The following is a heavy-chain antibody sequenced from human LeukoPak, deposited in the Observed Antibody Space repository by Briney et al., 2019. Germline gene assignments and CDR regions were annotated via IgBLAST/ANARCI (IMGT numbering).Heavy chain of an antibody. D-gene: IGHD6-19*01. J-gene: IGHJ4*02. CDR2: ISYSGST. CDR3: ARQKDNSGWYVADH. V-gene: IGHV4-59*08. Sequence: SETLSLTCTVSGGSISSNYWSWIRSSPGKGLEWIGHISYSGSTNYNPSLKSRVTISLDTSKNQFSLKLNSVTAADTAMYYCARQKDNSGWYVADHWGQGTLVTVSS. CDR1: GGSISSNY.